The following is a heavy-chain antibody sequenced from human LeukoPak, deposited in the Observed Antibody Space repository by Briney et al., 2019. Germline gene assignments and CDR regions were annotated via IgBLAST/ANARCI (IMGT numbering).Heavy chain of an antibody. CDR1: GFTLSSYG. D-gene: IGHD2-8*01. CDR3: AKDGCTNGVCYYFDY. V-gene: IGHV3-30*18. Sequence: GGSLRLSCAASGFTLSSYGMHWVRQAPGKGLEWVAVISYDGSNKYYADSVKGRFTISRDNSKNTLYLQMNSLRAEDTAVYYCAKDGCTNGVCYYFDYWGQGTLVTVSS. CDR2: ISYDGSNK. J-gene: IGHJ4*02.